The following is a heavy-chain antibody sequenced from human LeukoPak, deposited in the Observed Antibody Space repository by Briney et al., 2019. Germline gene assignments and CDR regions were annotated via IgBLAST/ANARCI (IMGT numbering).Heavy chain of an antibody. J-gene: IGHJ4*02. D-gene: IGHD3-16*02. Sequence: SETLSLTCTVSGGSISSGRYYGRWIRQPAGKGLEWIGRIYTSGRTNYNPSLKSRVTISVDASKNQFSLKLSSVTAADTAVYYCAREGGDYDYVWGSYRYTEPFDYWGQGTLVTVSS. CDR2: IYTSGRT. CDR1: GGSISSGRYY. V-gene: IGHV4-61*02. CDR3: AREGGDYDYVWGSYRYTEPFDY.